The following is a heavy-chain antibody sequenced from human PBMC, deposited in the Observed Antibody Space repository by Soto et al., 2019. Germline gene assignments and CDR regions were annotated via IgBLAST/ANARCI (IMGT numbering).Heavy chain of an antibody. V-gene: IGHV4-61*01. D-gene: IGHD6-13*01. CDR1: GGSVSSGSYY. CDR3: ARVEQLGDYYYYYGMDV. Sequence: SETLSLTCTVSGGSVSSGSYYWSWIRQPPGKGLEWIGYIYYSGNTNYNPSLKSRVTISVDTSKNQFSLKLSSVTAADTAVYYCARVEQLGDYYYYYGMDVWGQGTTVTVSS. J-gene: IGHJ6*02. CDR2: IYYSGNT.